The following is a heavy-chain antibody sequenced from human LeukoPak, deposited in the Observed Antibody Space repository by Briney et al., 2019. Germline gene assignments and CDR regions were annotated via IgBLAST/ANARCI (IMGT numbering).Heavy chain of an antibody. CDR2: ISAYNGNT. D-gene: IGHD5-18*01. Sequence: GASVKVSCKASGYTFTSYGISWVRQAPGQGLEWMGWISAYNGNTNYAQKLQGRVTMTTDTSTSTAYMELRSLRSDDTAVYYCARGLRGYSYGPRGVDYWGQGTLVTVSS. CDR1: GYTFTSYG. CDR3: ARGLRGYSYGPRGVDY. V-gene: IGHV1-18*01. J-gene: IGHJ4*02.